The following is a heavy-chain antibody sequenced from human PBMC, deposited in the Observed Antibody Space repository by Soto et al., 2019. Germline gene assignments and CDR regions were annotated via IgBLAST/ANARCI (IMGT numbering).Heavy chain of an antibody. J-gene: IGHJ4*02. CDR2: INHSGST. Sequence: SETLSLTCAVYGGSFSGYYWSWIRQPPGKGLEWIGEINHSGSTNYNPSLKSRVTISVDTSKNQFSLKLSSVTAADTAVYYCARGLRGYYGSGWGQGTLVTVSS. CDR3: ARGLRGYYGSG. V-gene: IGHV4-34*01. D-gene: IGHD3-10*01. CDR1: GGSFSGYY.